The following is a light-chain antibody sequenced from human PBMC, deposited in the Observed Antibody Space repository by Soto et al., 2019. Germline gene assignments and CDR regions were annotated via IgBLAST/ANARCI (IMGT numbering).Light chain of an antibody. J-gene: IGKJ1*01. CDR3: HQFGDSPQT. Sequence: EIVLTQSPGTLSLSPGDTATLSCRASQSLSVSYIAWYQQRPGQAPRLLIYGTSTKATGIPDRFSGSGSGTDFTLAISRLEPEDFAVYYCHQFGDSPQTFGQGTTVEI. CDR2: GTS. CDR1: QSLSVSY. V-gene: IGKV3-20*01.